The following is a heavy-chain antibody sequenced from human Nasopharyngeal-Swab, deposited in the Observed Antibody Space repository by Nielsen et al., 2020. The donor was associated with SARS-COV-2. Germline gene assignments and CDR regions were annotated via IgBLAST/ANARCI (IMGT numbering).Heavy chain of an antibody. J-gene: IGHJ6*02. CDR2: MNPNSGNT. V-gene: IGHV1-8*01. D-gene: IGHD3-16*02. Sequence: VRQAPGQGLEWMGWMNPNSGNTGYAQKFQGRVTMTRNTSISTAYMELSSLRSEDTAVCYCARGRLSNYYGMDVWGQGTTVTVSS. CDR3: ARGRLSNYYGMDV.